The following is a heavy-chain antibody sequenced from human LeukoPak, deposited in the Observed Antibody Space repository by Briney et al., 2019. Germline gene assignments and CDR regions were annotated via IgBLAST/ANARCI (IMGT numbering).Heavy chain of an antibody. Sequence: ASVKVSCKASGYTFTNYEINWVRQATGQGLEWMGWMNPNSGDTAYAQKFQGRITMTRSTSISTAYMELSSLRSEDTAVYYCARGLGTYDSSELTWPMISFRGQGTVVTVSS. V-gene: IGHV1-8*01. CDR1: GYTFTNYE. D-gene: IGHD3-22*01. CDR2: MNPNSGDT. CDR3: ARGLGTYDSSELTWPMISF. J-gene: IGHJ4*02.